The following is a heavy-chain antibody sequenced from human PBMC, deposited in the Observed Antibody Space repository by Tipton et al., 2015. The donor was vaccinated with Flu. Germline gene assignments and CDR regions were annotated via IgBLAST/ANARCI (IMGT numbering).Heavy chain of an antibody. Sequence: GLVKPSETLSLTCSVSGGSASAYYWTWIRQPAGKGLEWIGRIYSSGTTDYNPSLKSRVTMSVEKSKNQIFLRLSSVTAADTAVYYCARVIGGDNPADNAVDFWGQGTKVTVSS. CDR1: GGSASAYY. CDR2: IYSSGTT. V-gene: IGHV4-4*07. CDR3: ARVIGGDNPADNAVDF. J-gene: IGHJ3*01. D-gene: IGHD4-17*01.